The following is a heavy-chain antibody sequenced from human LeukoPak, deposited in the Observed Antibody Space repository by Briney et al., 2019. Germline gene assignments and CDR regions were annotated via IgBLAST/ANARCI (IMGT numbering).Heavy chain of an antibody. V-gene: IGHV4-30-2*01. CDR2: IYHSGST. Sequence: PSETLSLTCAVSGGSISSGGYSWSWIRQPPGKGLEWIVYIYHSGSTYYNPSLKSRVTITVNRSKNQFSLKLSSVPAADTAVYYCARGDDYVWGSYPRDWGQGTLVTVSS. J-gene: IGHJ4*02. CDR1: GGSISSGGYS. CDR3: ARGDDYVWGSYPRD. D-gene: IGHD3-16*01.